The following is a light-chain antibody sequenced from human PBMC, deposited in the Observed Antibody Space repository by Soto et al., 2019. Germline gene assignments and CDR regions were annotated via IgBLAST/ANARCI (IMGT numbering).Light chain of an antibody. CDR3: QQYNNWPPLT. V-gene: IGKV3-15*01. CDR1: QSVSSN. J-gene: IGKJ4*01. CDR2: GAS. Sequence: EIVMTQSPATLSVSPRERATLSCRASQSVSSNLAWYQQKPGQAPRLLIYGASTRATGIPARFNGSGSGTEFTLTISSLQSEDFAVYYCQQYNNWPPLTFGGGTKVEIK.